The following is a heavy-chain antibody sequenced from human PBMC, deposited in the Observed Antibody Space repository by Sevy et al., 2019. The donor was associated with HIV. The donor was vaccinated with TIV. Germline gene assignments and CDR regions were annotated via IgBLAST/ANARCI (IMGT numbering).Heavy chain of an antibody. V-gene: IGHV3-21*01. CDR2: ISSTSNYI. J-gene: IGHJ6*02. D-gene: IGHD3-16*01. Sequence: GGSLRLSCAASGFTFSSYSMNWVRQAPGKGLEWVSPISSTSNYIYYGDSVKGRYTISRDNAKNSLHLQMNSLRAEDTAVYYCARDGGSTDRAMDVWGQGTTVTVSS. CDR1: GFTFSSYS. CDR3: ARDGGSTDRAMDV.